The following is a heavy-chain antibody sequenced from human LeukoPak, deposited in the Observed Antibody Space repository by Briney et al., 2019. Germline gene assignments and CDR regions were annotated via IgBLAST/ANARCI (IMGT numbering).Heavy chain of an antibody. CDR2: INAGNGNT. D-gene: IGHD4-17*01. Sequence: RQAPGQRLEWMGWINAGNGNTKYSQKFQGRVTITRDTSASTAYMELSSLRSEDTAVYYCARSTVTTIPSDYWGQGTLVTVSS. CDR3: ARSTVTTIPSDY. V-gene: IGHV1-3*01. J-gene: IGHJ4*02.